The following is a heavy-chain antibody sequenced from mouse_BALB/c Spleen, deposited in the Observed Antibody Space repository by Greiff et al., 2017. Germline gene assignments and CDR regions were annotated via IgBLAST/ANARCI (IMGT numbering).Heavy chain of an antibody. J-gene: IGHJ4*01. CDR3: ARSGRYDGNYYAMDY. Sequence: QVQLQQSGAELARPGASVKLSCKASGYTFTSYWMQWVKQRPGQGLEWIGAIYPGDGDTRYTQKFKGKATLTADKSSSTAYMQLSSLASEDSAVYYCARSGRYDGNYYAMDYWGQGTSVTVSS. CDR2: IYPGDGDT. V-gene: IGHV1-87*01. CDR1: GYTFTSYW. D-gene: IGHD2-14*01.